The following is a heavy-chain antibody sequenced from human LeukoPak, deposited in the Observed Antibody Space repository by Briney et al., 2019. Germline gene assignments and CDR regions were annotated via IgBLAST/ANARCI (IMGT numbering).Heavy chain of an antibody. J-gene: IGHJ4*02. D-gene: IGHD3-9*01. Sequence: GSLRLSCAASGFTFSKYAMTWVRQAPGKGLEWVSTICGGGGCPFYADSVKGRFTISRDNSKNTLSLQMNSLRAEDTALYYCAKDLDDILTGYYVGFDYWGKGTLVTVAS. CDR1: GFTFSKYA. V-gene: IGHV3-23*01. CDR3: AKDLDDILTGYYVGFDY. CDR2: ICGGGGCP.